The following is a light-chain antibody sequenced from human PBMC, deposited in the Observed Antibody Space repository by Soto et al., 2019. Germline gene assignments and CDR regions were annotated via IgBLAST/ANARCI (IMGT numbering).Light chain of an antibody. J-gene: IGKJ4*01. CDR2: AAS. CDR3: QQYGSSPVT. Sequence: EIVMTQSPATLSVSPGERATLSCRASQSVSNNVAWYQQKPGQAPRVVIYAASMRATGIPARFSGRGSGTDFTLTISRLEPEDFAVYYCQQYGSSPVTFGGGTKVDIK. CDR1: QSVSNN. V-gene: IGKV3-20*01.